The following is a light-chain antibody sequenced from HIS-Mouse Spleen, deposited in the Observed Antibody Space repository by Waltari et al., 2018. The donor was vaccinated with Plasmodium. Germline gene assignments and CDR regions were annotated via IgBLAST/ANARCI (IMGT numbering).Light chain of an antibody. J-gene: IGLJ2*01. V-gene: IGLV2-14*03. CDR1: SSDVGGYNY. Sequence: QSALTQPASVSGSPGQSITISCPGTSSDVGGYNYVSWYQQHPGKAPKLMIYYVSNRPSWLSNRFSGSKSGNTASLTISGLQAEDEADYYGSSYTSSSTLYVVFGGGTKLTVL. CDR3: SSYTSSSTLYVV. CDR2: YVS.